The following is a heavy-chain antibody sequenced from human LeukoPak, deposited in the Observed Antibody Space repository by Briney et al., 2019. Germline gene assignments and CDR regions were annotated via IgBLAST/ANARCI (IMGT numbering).Heavy chain of an antibody. Sequence: PGGSLRLSCAASGFTFSSYAMSWVRQAPGKGLEWVSAISGSGGSTYYADSVKGRFTISRDNSKNTLYLQMNSLGAEDTAVYYCAKGVRSGWYGNFDYWGQGTLVTVSS. V-gene: IGHV3-23*01. J-gene: IGHJ4*02. CDR1: GFTFSSYA. CDR2: ISGSGGST. CDR3: AKGVRSGWYGNFDY. D-gene: IGHD6-19*01.